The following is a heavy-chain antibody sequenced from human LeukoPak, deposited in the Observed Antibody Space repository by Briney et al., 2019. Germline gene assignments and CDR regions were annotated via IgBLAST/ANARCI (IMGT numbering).Heavy chain of an antibody. V-gene: IGHV3-74*01. CDR1: GFTFSSYW. CDR2: ITGDGSTR. CDR3: ARGRAVDV. Sequence: GGSLRLSCAASGFTFSSYWMHWVRQTPGKGLVWISRITGDGSTRSYADSVKGRFTISRDNAKNTVYLQMNSLRVEDTALYYCARGRAVDVWGQGTMVTVSS. D-gene: IGHD3-10*01. J-gene: IGHJ3*01.